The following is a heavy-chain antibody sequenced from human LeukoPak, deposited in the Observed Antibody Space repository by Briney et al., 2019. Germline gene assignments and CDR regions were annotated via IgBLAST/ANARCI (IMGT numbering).Heavy chain of an antibody. CDR1: GYTLTELS. Sequence: ASVKVSCKVSGYTLTELSMHWVRQAPGKGLEWRGGFDPEDGETIYAQKFQGRVTMTEDTSTDTAYMELSSLRSEDTAVYYCATGRMDSTSLLMPFDYWGQGTLVTVSS. V-gene: IGHV1-24*01. CDR2: FDPEDGET. D-gene: IGHD2-2*01. J-gene: IGHJ4*02. CDR3: ATGRMDSTSLLMPFDY.